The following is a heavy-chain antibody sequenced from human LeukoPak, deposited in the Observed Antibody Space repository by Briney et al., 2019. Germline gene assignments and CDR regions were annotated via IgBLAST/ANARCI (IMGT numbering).Heavy chain of an antibody. D-gene: IGHD6-13*01. V-gene: IGHV3-15*01. CDR3: TTDPMSWYRQAHHYYLDY. CDR2: IKSKTDGGTT. Sequence: GGSLRLSCADSGFTFSNAWMSWVRQAPGKGLEWVGRIKSKTDGGTTDYAAPVKGRFTISRDDSKNTLYLQMNSLKTEDTAVYYCTTDPMSWYRQAHHYYLDYWGQGTLVTVSS. J-gene: IGHJ4*02. CDR1: GFTFSNAW.